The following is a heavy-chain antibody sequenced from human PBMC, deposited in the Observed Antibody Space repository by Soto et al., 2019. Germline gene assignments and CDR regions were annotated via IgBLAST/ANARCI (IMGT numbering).Heavy chain of an antibody. Sequence: LRLSCAASGFTFSNAWMSWVRQAPGKGLEWVGRIKSKTDGGTTDYAAPVKGRFTISRDDSKNTLYLQMNSLKTEDTAVYYCTTVSYFDWLLPWWGQGTMVTVSS. V-gene: IGHV3-15*01. CDR1: GFTFSNAW. D-gene: IGHD3-9*01. CDR3: TTVSYFDWLLPW. CDR2: IKSKTDGGTT. J-gene: IGHJ3*01.